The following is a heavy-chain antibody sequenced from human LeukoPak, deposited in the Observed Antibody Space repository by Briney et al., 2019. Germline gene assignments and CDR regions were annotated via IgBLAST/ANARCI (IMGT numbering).Heavy chain of an antibody. CDR3: AKDMYSSSPSHFDY. J-gene: IGHJ4*02. D-gene: IGHD6-6*01. Sequence: GGSLRLSCAASGFTFDDYAMHWVRHVPGKGLEWVSLISGDGDYTYYADSVKGRFTISRDNSKYSLYLQMNSLRTEDTALYYGAKDMYSSSPSHFDYWGQGTLVTVSS. V-gene: IGHV3-43*02. CDR2: ISGDGDYT. CDR1: GFTFDDYA.